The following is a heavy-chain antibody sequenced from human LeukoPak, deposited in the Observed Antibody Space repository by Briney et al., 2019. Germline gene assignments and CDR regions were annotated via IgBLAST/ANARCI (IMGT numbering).Heavy chain of an antibody. CDR1: GGSFSGYY. Sequence: PSETLSLTCAVYGGSFSGYYWSWIRQPPGEGLEWIGEINHSGSTNYNPSLKSRVTISVDTSKNQFSLKLSSVTAADTAVYYCARGLPLWVMVRGVNWFDPWGQGTLVTVSS. CDR3: ARGLPLWVMVRGVNWFDP. J-gene: IGHJ5*02. D-gene: IGHD3-10*01. CDR2: INHSGST. V-gene: IGHV4-34*01.